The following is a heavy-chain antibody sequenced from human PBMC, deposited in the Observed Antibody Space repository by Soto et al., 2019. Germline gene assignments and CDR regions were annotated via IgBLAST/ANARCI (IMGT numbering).Heavy chain of an antibody. CDR3: AASRPPYSSGWVVFDY. V-gene: IGHV4-34*01. CDR1: GGSFSGYY. Sequence: SETLSLTCAVYGGSFSGYYWSWIRQPPGKGLEWIGEINHSGSTNYNPSLKSRVTISVDTSKNQFSLKLSSVTAADTAVYYCAASRPPYSSGWVVFDYWGQGTLVTVSS. D-gene: IGHD6-19*01. CDR2: INHSGST. J-gene: IGHJ4*02.